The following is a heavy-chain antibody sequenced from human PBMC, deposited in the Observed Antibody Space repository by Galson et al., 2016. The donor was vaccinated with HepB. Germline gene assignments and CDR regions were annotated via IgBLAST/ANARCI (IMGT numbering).Heavy chain of an antibody. Sequence: ETLSLTCSVSGGSISSPFSCWGWIRQPPGKGLEWIGSIYYSGRTYYNPSLKSRVTISVDTSKNQFSLKVTSVTAADTAVYYCARDGLTTGYINKDYYYYDTDVWGPGTTVTVSS. V-gene: IGHV4-39*07. CDR1: GGSISSPFSC. D-gene: IGHD1-1*01. J-gene: IGHJ6*02. CDR3: ARDGLTTGYINKDYYYYDTDV. CDR2: IYYSGRT.